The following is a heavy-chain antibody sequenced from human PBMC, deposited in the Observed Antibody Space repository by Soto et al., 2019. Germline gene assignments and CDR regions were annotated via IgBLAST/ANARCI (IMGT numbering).Heavy chain of an antibody. J-gene: IGHJ4*02. CDR3: ARGEIKMDY. CDR2: LYSGGST. V-gene: IGHV3-66*01. Sequence: PGGSLRLSCAVSGFSVSSTYMTWVRQAPGKGLEWVSILYSGGSTHYADSVRGRFIISRDNSKSTLYLQMNSLRAEDTALYYCARGEIKMDYWGQGT. CDR1: GFSVSSTY.